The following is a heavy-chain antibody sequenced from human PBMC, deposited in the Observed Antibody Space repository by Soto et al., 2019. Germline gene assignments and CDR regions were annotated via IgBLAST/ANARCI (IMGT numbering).Heavy chain of an antibody. CDR2: IWYDGSNK. D-gene: IGHD5-12*01. J-gene: IGHJ4*02. CDR3: ARDGSSGYDPFFDY. V-gene: IGHV3-33*01. CDR1: GFTFSSYG. Sequence: PGGSLRLSCAASGFTFSSYGMHWVRQAPGKGLEWVAVIWYDGSNKYYADSVKGRFTISRDNSKNTLYLQMNSLRAEDTAVYYCARDGSSGYDPFFDYWGQGTLVTVSS.